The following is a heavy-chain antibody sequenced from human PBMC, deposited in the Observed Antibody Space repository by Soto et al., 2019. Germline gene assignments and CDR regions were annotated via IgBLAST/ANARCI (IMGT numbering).Heavy chain of an antibody. CDR2: ISGGGGST. Sequence: EVQLLESGGGLVQPGGSLRLSCAASGFTFSSYAMSWVRQAPGKGLEWVSAISGGGGSTYYADSVKGRFTISRDNSQKPLHMQMNSLSAENTAVYYCAKERGSGWYGEYFQHWGQGTLVTVSS. CDR3: AKERGSGWYGEYFQH. J-gene: IGHJ1*01. V-gene: IGHV3-23*01. D-gene: IGHD6-19*01. CDR1: GFTFSSYA.